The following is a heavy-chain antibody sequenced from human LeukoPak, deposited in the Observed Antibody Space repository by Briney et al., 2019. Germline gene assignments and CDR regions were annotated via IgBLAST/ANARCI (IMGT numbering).Heavy chain of an antibody. CDR2: IKQDGSEK. J-gene: IGHJ4*02. Sequence: GGSLRLSCAASGFTFSSYWMSWVRQAPGKGLEWVANIKQDGSEKYYVDSVKGRFTISRDNAKNSLYLQMNSLRAEDTAVYYCAREGHSYGYYFDYWGQGTLVTVSS. CDR3: AREGHSYGYYFDY. D-gene: IGHD5-18*01. V-gene: IGHV3-7*01. CDR1: GFTFSSYW.